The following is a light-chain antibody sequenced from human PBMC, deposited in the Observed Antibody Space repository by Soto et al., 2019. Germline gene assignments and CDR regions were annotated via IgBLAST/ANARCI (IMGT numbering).Light chain of an antibody. CDR1: SGSIASNY. Sequence: NFMLTQPHSVSASPGKTVTISCTRSSGSIASNYVQWYQQRPGSSPTTVIYEDNQRPSGVPDRFSGSIDSSSNSASLTISGLKTEDEADYYCQSYDSSNWVFGGGTKQTVL. J-gene: IGLJ3*02. V-gene: IGLV6-57*01. CDR2: EDN. CDR3: QSYDSSNWV.